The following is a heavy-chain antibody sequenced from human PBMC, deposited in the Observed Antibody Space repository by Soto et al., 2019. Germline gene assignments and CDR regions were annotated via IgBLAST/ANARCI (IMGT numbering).Heavy chain of an antibody. V-gene: IGHV4-39*01. J-gene: IGHJ5*02. CDR2: IYYSGST. CDR3: ARQHLSSWGSSSWYWFDP. CDR1: GGSISSSSYY. Sequence: SETLSLTCTVSGGSISSSSYYWGWIRQPPGKGLEWIGSIYYSGSTYYNPSLKSRVTISVDTSKNRFSLKLSSVTAADTAVHYCARQHLSSWGSSSWYWFDPWGQGTLVTVSS. D-gene: IGHD6-13*01.